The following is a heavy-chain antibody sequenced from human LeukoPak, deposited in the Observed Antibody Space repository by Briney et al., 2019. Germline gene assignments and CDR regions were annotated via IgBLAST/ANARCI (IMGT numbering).Heavy chain of an antibody. J-gene: IGHJ5*01. Sequence: PSETLSLTCTVSGGSISSYYWSWIRQPAGKGLEWIGRIYSSGSTNYNPSLKSRVTMSVDTSKNQFSLKLSSVTAADTAVYYCARQPSLSYCSSGTCWFDSWGQGTLVTVSS. CDR3: ARQPSLSYCSSGTCWFDS. CDR2: IYSSGST. CDR1: GGSISSYY. V-gene: IGHV4-4*07. D-gene: IGHD2-15*01.